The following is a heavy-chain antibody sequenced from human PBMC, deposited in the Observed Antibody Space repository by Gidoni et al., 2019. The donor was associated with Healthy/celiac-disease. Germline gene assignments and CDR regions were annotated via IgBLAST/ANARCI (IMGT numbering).Heavy chain of an antibody. D-gene: IGHD2-15*01. CDR2: IIPIFGTA. Sequence: QVQLVQSGAEVKKPGSSVKVSCKASGSTFRSYAISWVRQAHGQGLEWMGGIIPIFGTANYAQKFQGRVTITADESTSTAYMELSSLRSEDTAVYYCARGYCSGGSCYSGYYYYGMDVWGQGTTVTVSS. J-gene: IGHJ6*02. CDR3: ARGYCSGGSCYSGYYYYGMDV. CDR1: GSTFRSYA. V-gene: IGHV1-69*01.